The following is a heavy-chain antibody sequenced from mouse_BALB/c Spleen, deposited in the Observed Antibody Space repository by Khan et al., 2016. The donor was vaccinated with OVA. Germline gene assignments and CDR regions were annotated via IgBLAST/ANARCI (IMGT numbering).Heavy chain of an antibody. CDR1: GDSITSGY. Sequence: EVQLQESGPSLVKPSQTLSLTCSVTGDSITSGYWSWIRKFPGNKLEYMGYMIYNGNTYYHPSLKRRISITRHTSKNQYYLQLNSVTTEDTATYYCARSTYRYAFAYWGQGTLVTVSA. D-gene: IGHD2-14*01. J-gene: IGHJ3*01. CDR2: MIYNGNT. V-gene: IGHV3-8*02. CDR3: ARSTYRYAFAY.